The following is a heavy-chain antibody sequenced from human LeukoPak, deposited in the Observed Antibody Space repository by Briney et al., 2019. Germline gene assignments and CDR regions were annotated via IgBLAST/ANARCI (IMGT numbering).Heavy chain of an antibody. CDR1: GFTFNTYW. CDR2: INGDGSST. D-gene: IGHD4-11*01. V-gene: IGHV3-74*03. CDR3: AREKGSSNYDS. J-gene: IGHJ5*01. Sequence: GGSLRVSCAASGFTFNTYWIHWVRQVPGKVLVWVSRINGDGSSTAYADSVKGGFTISRDNAKNTLYLQMNSLRAEDTAVYYCAREKGSSNYDSWGQGTLVTVSS.